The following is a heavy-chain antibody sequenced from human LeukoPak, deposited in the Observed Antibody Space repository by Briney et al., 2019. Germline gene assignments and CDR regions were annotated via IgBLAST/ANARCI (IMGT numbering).Heavy chain of an antibody. J-gene: IGHJ6*03. D-gene: IGHD3-10*01. Sequence: GGSLRLSCAAYGFTFDDYGMSWVRPVPGKGLEWVYGINWNGGSTGYADSAKGRFTISRDNTKNSLYLQMNSLRAEDTALYYCARVRYGSGSYYNYYYYYMDVWGKGTTVTVSS. CDR3: ARVRYGSGSYYNYYYYYMDV. CDR1: GFTFDDYG. V-gene: IGHV3-20*04. CDR2: INWNGGST.